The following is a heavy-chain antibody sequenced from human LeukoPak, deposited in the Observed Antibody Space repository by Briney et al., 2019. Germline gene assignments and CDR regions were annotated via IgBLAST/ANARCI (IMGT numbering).Heavy chain of an antibody. J-gene: IGHJ6*02. CDR1: GFTFSSYS. D-gene: IGHD6-19*01. Sequence: GGSLRLSCAASGFTFSSYSMNWVRQASGKGLGWVSSISSSSSYIYYADSVKGRFTISRDNAKNSLYLQMNSLRAEDTAVYYCARASIAVAGRGYYYYGMDVWGQGTTVTVSS. CDR2: ISSSSSYI. V-gene: IGHV3-21*01. CDR3: ARASIAVAGRGYYYYGMDV.